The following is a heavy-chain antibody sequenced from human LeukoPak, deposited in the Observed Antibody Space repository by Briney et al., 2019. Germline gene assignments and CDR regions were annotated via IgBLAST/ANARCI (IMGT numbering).Heavy chain of an antibody. Sequence: ASVKVSCKASGYTFTSYDINWVRQATGQGLEWMGWMNPNSGNTGYAQKFQGRVTMTRNTSISTAYMELSSLRSEDTAVYYCARAGGYCGRISCPYYFDYWGQGALVAVSS. CDR1: GYTFTSYD. J-gene: IGHJ4*02. CDR2: MNPNSGNT. V-gene: IGHV1-8*01. D-gene: IGHD2-15*01. CDR3: ARAGGYCGRISCPYYFDY.